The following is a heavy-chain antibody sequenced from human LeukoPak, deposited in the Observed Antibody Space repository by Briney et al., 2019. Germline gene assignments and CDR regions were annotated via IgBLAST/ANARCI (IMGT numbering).Heavy chain of an antibody. J-gene: IGHJ4*02. CDR3: ARGRLRYLDWTRAYSDY. V-gene: IGHV1-18*01. D-gene: IGHD3-9*01. CDR1: GYTFITHG. Sequence: ASVKVSCKASGYTFITHGLTWVRQAPGQGLEWMGWISAYNGNTIYAQTLQDRLTMTTDTSPSTAYMELRSLRSDDTAVYYCARGRLRYLDWTRAYSDYWGQGTLVTVSS. CDR2: ISAYNGNT.